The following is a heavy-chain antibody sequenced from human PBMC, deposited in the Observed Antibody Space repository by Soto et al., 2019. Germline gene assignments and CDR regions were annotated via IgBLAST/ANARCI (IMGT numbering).Heavy chain of an antibody. CDR1: GFTFSSYS. Sequence: GGSLRLSCAASGFTFSSYSMNWVRQAPGKGLEWVSSISSSSSYIYYADSVKGRFTIARDNAKNSLYLQMNSLRADDTAVYYCARASAELERPYYFDYWGQGTLVTVSS. V-gene: IGHV3-21*01. J-gene: IGHJ4*02. D-gene: IGHD1-1*01. CDR3: ARASAELERPYYFDY. CDR2: ISSSSSYI.